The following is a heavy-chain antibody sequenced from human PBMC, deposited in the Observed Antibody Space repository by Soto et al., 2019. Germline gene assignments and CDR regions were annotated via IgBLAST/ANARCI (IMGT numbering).Heavy chain of an antibody. D-gene: IGHD3-22*01. CDR3: PQQVWGYYDSSGYHPRLDY. CDR2: ISGSGGST. Sequence: PGGSLRLSCAASGFTFSSYAMSWVRPAPVKVLEWVSAISGSGGSTYYADSLKGRFTIARDNSKNTLYRQMNSLRAEDTAVYYCPQQVWGYYDSSGYHPRLDYWGQGTLVTVSS. J-gene: IGHJ4*02. V-gene: IGHV3-23*01. CDR1: GFTFSSYA.